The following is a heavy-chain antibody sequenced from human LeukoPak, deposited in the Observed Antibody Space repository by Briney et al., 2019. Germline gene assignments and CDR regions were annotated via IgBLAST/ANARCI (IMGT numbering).Heavy chain of an antibody. D-gene: IGHD6-19*01. V-gene: IGHV3-74*01. J-gene: IGHJ4*02. CDR1: GFTFSSYW. Sequence: GGSLRLSCAASGFTFSSYWMHWVRQAPGKGLVWVSRINSDGSSTSYADSVKGRFTISRDNAKNTLYLQMNSLRAKDTAVYYCARASFNGWYFLDYWGQGTLVTVSS. CDR3: ARASFNGWYFLDY. CDR2: INSDGSST.